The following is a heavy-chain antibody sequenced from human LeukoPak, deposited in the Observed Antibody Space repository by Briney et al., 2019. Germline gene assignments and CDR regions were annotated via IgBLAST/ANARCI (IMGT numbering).Heavy chain of an antibody. J-gene: IGHJ4*02. Sequence: GGSLRLSCAASGFTFSSYSINWVRQAPGKGLEWVSSISSSSSYIYYADSVKGRFTISRDNAKNSLYLQMNSLRAEDTAVYYCARDPSSLRDSFDYWGQGTLVTVSS. CDR2: ISSSSSYI. CDR3: ARDPSSLRDSFDY. V-gene: IGHV3-21*01. CDR1: GFTFSSYS.